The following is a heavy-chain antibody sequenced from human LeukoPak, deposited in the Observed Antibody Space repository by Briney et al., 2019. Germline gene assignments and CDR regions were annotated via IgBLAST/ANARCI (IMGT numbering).Heavy chain of an antibody. J-gene: IGHJ5*02. CDR3: ARAGASGWYAAWWFDP. D-gene: IGHD6-19*01. Sequence: GGSLRLSCAASGFPFNNYWIHWVRQAPGKGLMWVSSINTDGRTTRYAASVQGRFTTSRDNAKNTLSLQMNSLRDDDTAVYYCARAGASGWYAAWWFDPWGQGTLVTVSS. V-gene: IGHV3-74*01. CDR2: INTDGRTT. CDR1: GFPFNNYW.